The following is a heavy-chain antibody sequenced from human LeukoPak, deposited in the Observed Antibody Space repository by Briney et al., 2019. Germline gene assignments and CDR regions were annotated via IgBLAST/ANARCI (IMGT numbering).Heavy chain of an antibody. CDR1: GFTFSSYA. Sequence: GGSLRLSCAASGFTFSSYAGSWVRQAPGKGLEWVSGISGSGSSTYNADSVKGRFTISRDNSKNTLYLQMSSLRAEDTAVYYCAKDVKGLPPDAFDIWGQGTMVTVSS. CDR3: AKDVKGLPPDAFDI. CDR2: ISGSGSST. V-gene: IGHV3-23*01. J-gene: IGHJ3*02. D-gene: IGHD5-12*01.